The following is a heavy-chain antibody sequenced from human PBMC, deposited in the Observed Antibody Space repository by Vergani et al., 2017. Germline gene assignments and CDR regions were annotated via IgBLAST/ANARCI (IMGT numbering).Heavy chain of an antibody. D-gene: IGHD1-26*01. CDR3: ARDRGIVGANGENWFDP. J-gene: IGHJ5*02. Sequence: QVQLVQSGAEVKKPGSSVKVSCKASGGTFSSYAISWVRQAPGQGLEWMGGIIPIFGTANYAQKFQGRVTITADESTSTAYMGLSSLRSEDTAVYYCARDRGIVGANGENWFDPWGQGTLVTVSS. CDR1: GGTFSSYA. CDR2: IIPIFGTA. V-gene: IGHV1-69*01.